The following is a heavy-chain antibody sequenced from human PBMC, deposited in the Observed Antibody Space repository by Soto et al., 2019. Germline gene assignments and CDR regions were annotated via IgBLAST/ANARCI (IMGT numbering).Heavy chain of an antibody. Sequence: QVQLQESGPGLVKPSETLSLTCTASGGSINSYYWNWIRQPPGKGLEWIGYISYSGSTNYNPSLKSRVTISVDTSKKQFSLKLSSVTAADTAVYYCARDTYGDYTMNVWGQGTTVTVSS. J-gene: IGHJ6*02. CDR2: ISYSGST. D-gene: IGHD4-17*01. CDR3: ARDTYGDYTMNV. CDR1: GGSINSYY. V-gene: IGHV4-59*01.